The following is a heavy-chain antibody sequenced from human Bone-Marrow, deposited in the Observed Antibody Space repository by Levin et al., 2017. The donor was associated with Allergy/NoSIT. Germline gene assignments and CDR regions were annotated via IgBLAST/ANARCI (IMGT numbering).Heavy chain of an antibody. Sequence: GASVKVSCKASGGTFSSYGISWVRQAPGQGLEWMGGIIPMFGTSNYAQKFQARVTITADESTRTAYMELSSLRSEDTAVYYCARDVLRRYFDNLRTSMTYYALDIWGQGTTVTVSS. CDR1: GGTFSSYG. V-gene: IGHV1-69*13. J-gene: IGHJ6*02. CDR2: IIPMFGTS. D-gene: IGHD3-9*01. CDR3: ARDVLRRYFDNLRTSMTYYALDI.